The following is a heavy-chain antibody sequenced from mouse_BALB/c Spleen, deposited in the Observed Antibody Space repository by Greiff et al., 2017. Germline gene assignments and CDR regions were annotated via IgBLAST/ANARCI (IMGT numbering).Heavy chain of an antibody. V-gene: IGHV1-9*01. Sequence: QVQLQQSGAELMKPGASVKISCKATGYTFSSYWIEWVKQRPGHGLEWIGEILPGSGSTNYNEKFKGKATFTADTSSNTAYMQLSSLTSEDSAVYYCARALHYYAMDYWGQGTSVTVSS. CDR2: ILPGSGST. J-gene: IGHJ4*01. CDR1: GYTFSSYW. CDR3: ARALHYYAMDY.